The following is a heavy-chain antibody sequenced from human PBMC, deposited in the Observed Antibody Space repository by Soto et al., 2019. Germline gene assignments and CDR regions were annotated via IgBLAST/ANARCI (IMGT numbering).Heavy chain of an antibody. D-gene: IGHD3-22*01. J-gene: IGHJ6*02. CDR2: INHSGST. V-gene: IGHV4-34*01. CDR3: ARLFNYDSSSSYGMDV. CDR1: GGAFSGFY. Sequence: SGTLSLTCAVYGGAFSGFYWRWIRQPPGEGLEWIGEINHSGSTNYNPSLKSRVTISVDTSKNQFSLKLSSVTAADTAVYYCARLFNYDSSSSYGMDVSGQATTVTVSS.